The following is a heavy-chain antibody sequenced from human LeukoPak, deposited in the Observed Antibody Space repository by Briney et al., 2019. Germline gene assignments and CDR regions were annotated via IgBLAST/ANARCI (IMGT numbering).Heavy chain of an antibody. CDR1: GFTFCDHY. Sequence: GGSLRLSCAASGFTFCDHYMDWVRQAPGKGLEWVGRIRNKANSYTTEYAASVKGRFTTSREDSETSLYLQMNSLVTEDTAVYYCATTGRYYDEHWGQGTLVTVSS. CDR2: IRNKANSYTT. V-gene: IGHV3-72*01. CDR3: ATTGRYYDEH. D-gene: IGHD3-10*01. J-gene: IGHJ4*02.